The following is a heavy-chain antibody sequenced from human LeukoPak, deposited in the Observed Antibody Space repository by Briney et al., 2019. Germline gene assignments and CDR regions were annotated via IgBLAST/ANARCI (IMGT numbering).Heavy chain of an antibody. CDR2: INHSGST. V-gene: IGHV4-34*01. Sequence: SETLSLTCAVYGGSFSGYYWSWIRQPPGKGLEWIGEINHSGSTNYNPSLKSRVTISVDTSKNQFSLKLSSVTAADTAVYYCARTTYSSGWCFDYWGQGTLVTVSS. D-gene: IGHD6-19*01. CDR3: ARTTYSSGWCFDY. CDR1: GGSFSGYY. J-gene: IGHJ4*02.